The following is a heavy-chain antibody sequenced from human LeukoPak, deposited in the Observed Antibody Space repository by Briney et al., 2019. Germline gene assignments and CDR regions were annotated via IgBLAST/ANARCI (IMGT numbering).Heavy chain of an antibody. D-gene: IGHD2-2*01. CDR2: IGGSGASK. CDR1: GFTFSNYA. Sequence: GGSLRLSCAASGFTFSNYAMSLVRQAPGKGLEWVSLIGGSGASKYYADSVKGRFTVSRDNSKNTLYLQMNSLRAEDTAVYYCAKDPDCSSISCRAPFDYWGQGTLVTVSS. V-gene: IGHV3-23*01. CDR3: AKDPDCSSISCRAPFDY. J-gene: IGHJ4*02.